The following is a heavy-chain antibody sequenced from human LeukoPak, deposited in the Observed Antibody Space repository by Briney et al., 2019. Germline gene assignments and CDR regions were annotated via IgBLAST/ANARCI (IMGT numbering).Heavy chain of an antibody. V-gene: IGHV1-2*02. CDR2: INPNSGGT. D-gene: IGHD2-2*01. J-gene: IGHJ5*02. Sequence: ASVKVSCKASGYTFTGYYMHWVRQAPGQGLEWMGWINPNSGGTNYAQKFQGRVTMTRDTSISTAYMELSRLRSDDTAVYYCARHIVVVPTIWFDPWGQGTLVTVSS. CDR1: GYTFTGYY. CDR3: ARHIVVVPTIWFDP.